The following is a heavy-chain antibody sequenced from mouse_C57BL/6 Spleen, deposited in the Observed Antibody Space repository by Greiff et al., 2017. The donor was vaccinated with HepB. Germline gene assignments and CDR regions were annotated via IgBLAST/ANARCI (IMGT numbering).Heavy chain of an antibody. CDR2: IYPGSGST. V-gene: IGHV1-55*01. CDR3: ALFITTVVDYFDY. Sequence: VQLQESGAELVKPGASVKMSCKASGYTFTSYWITWVKQRPGQGLEWIGDIYPGSGSTNYNEKFKSKATLTVDTSSSTAYMQLSSLTSEDSAVYYCALFITTVVDYFDYWGQGTTLTVAS. J-gene: IGHJ2*01. CDR1: GYTFTSYW. D-gene: IGHD1-1*01.